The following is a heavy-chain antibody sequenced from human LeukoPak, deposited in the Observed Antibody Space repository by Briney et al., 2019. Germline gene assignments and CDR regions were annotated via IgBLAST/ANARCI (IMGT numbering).Heavy chain of an antibody. Sequence: SETLSLTCTVSGGSISNYYRSWIRQPPGKRLEWIRYIHYSGSTNYNPSLKSRATISVDTSKSQFSLKLSSVTAADTAVYYCARGYSSSWYYFDYWGQGTLVTVSS. CDR3: ARGYSSSWYYFDY. J-gene: IGHJ4*02. D-gene: IGHD6-13*01. CDR1: GGSISNYY. V-gene: IGHV4-59*08. CDR2: IHYSGST.